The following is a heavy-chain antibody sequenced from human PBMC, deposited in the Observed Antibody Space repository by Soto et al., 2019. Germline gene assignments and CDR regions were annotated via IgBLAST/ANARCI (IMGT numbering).Heavy chain of an antibody. CDR3: ARVGPWVPYYYDSTPYTFENWFDS. CDR1: GYSISSGYY. CDR2: ICHGGST. J-gene: IGHJ5*01. V-gene: IGHV4-38-2*01. D-gene: IGHD3-22*01. Sequence: XETLSVPGAVSGYSISSGYYWGWLRQPPGNGLEWIVIICHGGSTDYNPSLNSRVTLSIDMTNNHVSLILNSVTAADTAVYYCARVGPWVPYYYDSTPYTFENWFDSWGQGTLVTVSS.